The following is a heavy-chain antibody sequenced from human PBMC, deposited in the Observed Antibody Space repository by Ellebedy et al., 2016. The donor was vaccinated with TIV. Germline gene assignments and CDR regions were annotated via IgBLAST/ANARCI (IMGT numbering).Heavy chain of an antibody. CDR3: AREPRDPAIYYGMDV. CDR1: GFTVSSNY. J-gene: IGHJ6*02. D-gene: IGHD5-18*01. V-gene: IGHV3-53*01. Sequence: GESLKISCAASGFTVSSNYMSWVRQAPGKGLEWVSVIYSGGSTYYADSVKGRFTISRDNSMNTLYLQMNSLRAEDTAVYYCAREPRDPAIYYGMDVWGQGTTVTVSS. CDR2: IYSGGST.